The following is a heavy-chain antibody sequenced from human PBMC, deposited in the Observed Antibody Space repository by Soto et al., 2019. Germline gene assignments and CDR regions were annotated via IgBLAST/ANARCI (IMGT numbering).Heavy chain of an antibody. CDR1: GGSLSGYY. CDR2: VKDGGHT. Sequence: QVQLQQWGAGLLKPSETLSLNCAVTGGSLSGYYWSWNRQPPGKGLEWIGEVKDGGHTNYSPSLRGRVTISSDTSNNQFSLRLNSVPAADTGVYYCARGQEGVVATHWDQGSLVTVSS. V-gene: IGHV4-34*01. J-gene: IGHJ4*02. D-gene: IGHD5-12*01. CDR3: ARGQEGVVATH.